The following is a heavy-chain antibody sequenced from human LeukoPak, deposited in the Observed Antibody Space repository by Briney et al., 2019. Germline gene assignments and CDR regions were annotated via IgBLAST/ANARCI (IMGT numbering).Heavy chain of an antibody. CDR3: ARDWTSSLDY. V-gene: IGHV1-46*01. Sequence: ASVKVSCKASGYTFTSYYMHWVRQAPGQGLEWMGIINPTGGSTDYEQKFQGRVTITRDTSTSTVYLELSSLRSEDTAVYYCARDWTSSLDYWGQGTLVTVSS. J-gene: IGHJ4*02. D-gene: IGHD3/OR15-3a*01. CDR2: INPTGGST. CDR1: GYTFTSYY.